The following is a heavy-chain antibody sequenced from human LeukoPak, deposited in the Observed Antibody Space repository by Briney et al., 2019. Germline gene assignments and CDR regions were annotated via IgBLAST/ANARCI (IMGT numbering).Heavy chain of an antibody. V-gene: IGHV1-46*01. Sequence: ASVKVSCKASGYTFTGYYMHWVRQAPGQGLEWMGIINPSSGSTNYAQKFQGRVTMTRDMSTSTVYMELSSLRSEDTAVYYCARIHYDSSAYLDYWGQGTLVTVSS. CDR1: GYTFTGYY. J-gene: IGHJ4*02. CDR2: INPSSGST. CDR3: ARIHYDSSAYLDY. D-gene: IGHD3-22*01.